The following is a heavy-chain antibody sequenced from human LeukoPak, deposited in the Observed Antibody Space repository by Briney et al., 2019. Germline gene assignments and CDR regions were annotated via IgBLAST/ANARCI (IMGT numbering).Heavy chain of an antibody. CDR2: IGSSGGRT. Sequence: PGGSLRLSCAASGFTFRSYAMSWVRQAPGKGLEWVSAIGSSGGRTYYADSVKGRSSISRDSSKNTLYLQMNSLEAEDTAVYYCAEDAPNFIRPYYFDYWGQGTLVTVSS. D-gene: IGHD1-1*01. J-gene: IGHJ4*02. CDR1: GFTFRSYA. CDR3: AEDAPNFIRPYYFDY. V-gene: IGHV3-23*01.